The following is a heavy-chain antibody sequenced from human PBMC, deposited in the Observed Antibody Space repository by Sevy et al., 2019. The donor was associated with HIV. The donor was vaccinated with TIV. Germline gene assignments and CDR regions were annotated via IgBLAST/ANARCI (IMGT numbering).Heavy chain of an antibody. CDR2: IKPITDAGTT. CDR3: TAGPVSF. CDR1: GFTFSNAW. J-gene: IGHJ4*02. V-gene: IGHV3-15*01. Sequence: GGSLRLSCTASGFTFSNAWMTWVRQTPERGLEWVALIKPITDAGTTDYAAPVQGRFTISRDDSKNRVYLQLNSLKTEDTAVYYCTAGPVSFWGQGTLVTVSS. D-gene: IGHD3-16*01.